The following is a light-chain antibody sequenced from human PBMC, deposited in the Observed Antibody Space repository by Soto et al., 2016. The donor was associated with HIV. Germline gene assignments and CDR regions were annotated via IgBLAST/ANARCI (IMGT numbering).Light chain of an antibody. CDR1: QSVSVW. Sequence: DIQMTQFPSTLSASIGDRVTITCRASQSVSVWLAWYQQKPGKAPNLLIFKTSTLEIGVPSRFSGSRSGTDFTLTISSLQPEDFATYFCQQYKTYPLTFGGGTKVQIK. CDR3: QQYKTYPLT. CDR2: KTS. V-gene: IGKV1-5*03. J-gene: IGKJ4*01.